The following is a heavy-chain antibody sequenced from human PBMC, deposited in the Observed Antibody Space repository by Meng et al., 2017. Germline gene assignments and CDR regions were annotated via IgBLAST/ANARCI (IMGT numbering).Heavy chain of an antibody. CDR1: GGSFMGYY. J-gene: IGHJ5*02. V-gene: IGHV4-34*01. CDR3: AERGYSYVNWFDP. Sequence: RQKGGAGLFRPSEPSPISGAAYGGSFMGYYWSWIRQPPGKGLEWIGEINHSGSTNYNPSLKSRVTISVDTSKNQFSLKLSSVTAADTAVYYCAERGYSYVNWFDPWGQGTLVTVSS. CDR2: INHSGST. D-gene: IGHD5-18*01.